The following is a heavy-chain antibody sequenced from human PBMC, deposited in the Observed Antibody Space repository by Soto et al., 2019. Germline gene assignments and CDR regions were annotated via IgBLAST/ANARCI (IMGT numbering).Heavy chain of an antibody. J-gene: IGHJ4*02. D-gene: IGHD2-21*02. Sequence: QLQLQESGPGLVKPSATLSLTCTVSGGSISSSSYYWGWIRQPPGKGLEWLGSIYYSGSTYSNPSLKSRVTISVDTSKNQFSLKLSSVTAADTAVYYWARPQGGDCYNFAYWGQGTLVTVSS. CDR2: IYYSGST. V-gene: IGHV4-39*01. CDR3: ARPQGGDCYNFAY. CDR1: GGSISSSSYY.